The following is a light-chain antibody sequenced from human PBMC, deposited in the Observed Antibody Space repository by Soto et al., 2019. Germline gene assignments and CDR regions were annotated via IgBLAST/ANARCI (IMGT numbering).Light chain of an antibody. CDR2: GAS. V-gene: IGKV3-15*01. CDR1: QSVSSSY. CDR3: QQYSIWRT. Sequence: EAVLTQSPATLSVSPGERATLSCRASQSVSSSYLAWYQQKPGQAPRLLIYGASTRATGIPARFSGSGSGTEFTLTISSLQSEDFAVYYCQQYSIWRTFGQGTKVDIK. J-gene: IGKJ1*01.